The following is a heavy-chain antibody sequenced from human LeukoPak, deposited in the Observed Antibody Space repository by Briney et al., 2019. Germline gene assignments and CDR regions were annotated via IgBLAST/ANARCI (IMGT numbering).Heavy chain of an antibody. CDR3: ARRRQVSAYSPYAFDM. CDR1: GGSISSYY. V-gene: IGHV4-59*08. Sequence: PSETLSLTCTVSGGSISSYYWSWIRQPPGKGLEWIGYIYYSGSTNYNPSLKSRVTISVDTSKNQLSLRLTSVTAADTAVYYCARRRQVSAYSPYAFDMWGQGTMVTV. D-gene: IGHD2-21*01. J-gene: IGHJ3*02. CDR2: IYYSGST.